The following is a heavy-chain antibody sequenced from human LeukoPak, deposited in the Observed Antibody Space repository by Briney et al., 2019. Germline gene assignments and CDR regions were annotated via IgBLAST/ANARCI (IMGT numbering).Heavy chain of an antibody. CDR2: ISSSGSTI. D-gene: IGHD6-13*01. CDR3: ARSLSSSWVNY. Sequence: PGGSLRLSCAASGFTFSDYYMSWIRQAPGRGLEWVSYISSSGSTIYYADSVKGRFTISSDNAKNSLYLQMNSLRAEDTAVYYCARSLSSSWVNYWGQGTLVTVSS. J-gene: IGHJ4*02. CDR1: GFTFSDYY. V-gene: IGHV3-11*01.